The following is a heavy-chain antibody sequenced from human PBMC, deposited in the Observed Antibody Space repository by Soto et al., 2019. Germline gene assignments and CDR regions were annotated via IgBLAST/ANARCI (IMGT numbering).Heavy chain of an antibody. V-gene: IGHV1-8*02. CDR2: MNPNSGNT. CDR3: ARGDWFGNWLDP. CDR1: GYSFTSFD. Sequence: QVQLVQSGSEVKKPGASVKVSCKSFGYSFTSFDVHWVRQASGQGLEWMGWMNPNSGNTDYAQRFQGRVTMTRNTSINTAYMELNSLTSDDTAVYYCARGDWFGNWLDPCGQGTLVTVSS. D-gene: IGHD3-9*01. J-gene: IGHJ5*02.